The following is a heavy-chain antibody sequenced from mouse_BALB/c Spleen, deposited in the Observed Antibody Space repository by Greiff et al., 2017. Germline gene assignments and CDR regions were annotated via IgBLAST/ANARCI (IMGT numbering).Heavy chain of an antibody. V-gene: IGHV7-1*02. CDR3: AKDAGYYDSFDY. CDR1: GFTFSDFY. Sequence: DVQLVESGGGLVQPGGSLRLSCATSGFTFSDFYMEWVRQPPGKRLEWIAAIRNKANDYTTEYSASMKGRFIVSRDTSQGILYLQMNALRAEVTAIYYCAKDAGYYDSFDYWGQGTTLTVSS. D-gene: IGHD1-1*01. J-gene: IGHJ2*01. CDR2: IRNKANDYTT.